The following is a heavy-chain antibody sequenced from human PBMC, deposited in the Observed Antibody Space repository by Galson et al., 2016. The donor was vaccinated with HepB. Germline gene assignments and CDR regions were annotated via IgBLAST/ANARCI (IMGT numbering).Heavy chain of an antibody. V-gene: IGHV3-30-3*01. Sequence: LEWVAVISYDGSNQYYTDSVKGRFTISRDNSKNALYLQMNSLRADDTAVYHCARDINLYESRGYHYDPTRNADYWGQGTRVTVSS. D-gene: IGHD3-22*01. CDR3: ARDINLYESRGYHYDPTRNADY. J-gene: IGHJ4*02. CDR2: ISYDGSNQ.